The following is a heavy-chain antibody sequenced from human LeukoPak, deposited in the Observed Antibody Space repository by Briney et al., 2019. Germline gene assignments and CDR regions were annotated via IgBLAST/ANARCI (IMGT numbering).Heavy chain of an antibody. D-gene: IGHD6-13*01. J-gene: IGHJ3*02. CDR3: ARGPGSSSWNPYDAFDI. CDR1: GGTFSSYA. V-gene: IGHV1-69*05. CDR2: IIPIFGTA. Sequence: SVKVSCKVPGGTFSSYAISWVRQAPGQGLEWMGRIIPIFGTANYAQKFQGRVTITTDESTSTAYMELSSLRSEDTAVYYCARGPGSSSWNPYDAFDIWGQGTMVTVSS.